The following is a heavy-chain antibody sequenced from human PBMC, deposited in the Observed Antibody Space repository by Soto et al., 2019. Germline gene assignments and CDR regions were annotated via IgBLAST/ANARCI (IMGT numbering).Heavy chain of an antibody. Sequence: VQLLESGGDLVQPGGSLRLSCVASGFILNNYAMSWVRQAPGKGLEWVSSIGGTDGDSDGAPWHEDSVKGRFTISRDSSANTLFLHMDNLRAVDSAVYYCVKRGRNWGAFDFWGQGTTVVVSS. CDR1: GFILNNYA. V-gene: IGHV3-23*01. J-gene: IGHJ3*01. CDR2: IGGTDGDSDGAP. D-gene: IGHD7-27*01. CDR3: VKRGRNWGAFDF.